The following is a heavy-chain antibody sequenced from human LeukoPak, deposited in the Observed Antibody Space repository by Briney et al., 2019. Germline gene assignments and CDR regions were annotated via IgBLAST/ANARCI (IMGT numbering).Heavy chain of an antibody. J-gene: IGHJ5*02. V-gene: IGHV2-5*02. D-gene: IGHD3-9*01. CDR2: IYWDDDK. CDR3: AHREGYYDILTGYYSRWFDP. CDR1: GISLSTSGVG. Sequence: SGPTLVNPTQTLTLTCTFSGISLSTSGVGVGWIRQPPGKALEWLALIYWDDDKRYSPSLKSRLTITKDTSKNQVVLTMTNMDPVDTATYYCAHREGYYDILTGYYSRWFDPWGQGTLVTVSS.